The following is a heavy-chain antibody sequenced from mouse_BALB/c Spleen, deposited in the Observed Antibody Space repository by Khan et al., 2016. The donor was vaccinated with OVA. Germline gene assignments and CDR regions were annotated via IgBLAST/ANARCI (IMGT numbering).Heavy chain of an antibody. Sequence: QVQLQQSGAELAKPGASVKMSCKASGYTFINYWILWVKQRPGQGLEWIGYINPSTGYTEYNQNFKDKATLTADKSSSTAYMQLSSLTSEDSAVDYCARRGLRLDFDYWGQGTTLTVSS. CDR3: ARRGLRLDFDY. CDR1: GYTFINYW. D-gene: IGHD1-1*01. V-gene: IGHV1-7*01. CDR2: INPSTGYT. J-gene: IGHJ2*01.